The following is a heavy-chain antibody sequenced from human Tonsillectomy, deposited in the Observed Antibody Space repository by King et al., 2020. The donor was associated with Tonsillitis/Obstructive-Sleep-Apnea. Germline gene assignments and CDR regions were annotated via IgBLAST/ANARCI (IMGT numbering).Heavy chain of an antibody. CDR3: ARIRQLVGYNWFDS. CDR1: GGSFSGYY. D-gene: IGHD6-6*01. CDR2: SSHSGTT. J-gene: IGHJ5*01. V-gene: IGHV4-34*01. Sequence: VQLQQWGAGLLKPSETLSLTCAVYGGSFSGYYCSWIRQPPGKGLEWIGESSHSGTTNYNPSLKSRVTMAADTSKNQFSLKLSSVTAADTAVYYCARIRQLVGYNWFDSWGQGTQVTVSS.